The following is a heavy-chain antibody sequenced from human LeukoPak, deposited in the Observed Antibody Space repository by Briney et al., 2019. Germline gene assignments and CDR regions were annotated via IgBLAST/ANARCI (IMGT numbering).Heavy chain of an antibody. V-gene: IGHV3-30-3*01. CDR3: ARHFLAAAGSKGPLDY. Sequence: PGGSLRLSCAASGFTFSSHAMHWVRQAPAKGLEWVAIISYDGNNKYYADSVKGRFTISRDNSKNTLYLQMNSLRAGDTAVYYCARHFLAAAGSKGPLDYWGQGTLVTVSS. CDR2: ISYDGNNK. J-gene: IGHJ4*02. CDR1: GFTFSSHA. D-gene: IGHD6-13*01.